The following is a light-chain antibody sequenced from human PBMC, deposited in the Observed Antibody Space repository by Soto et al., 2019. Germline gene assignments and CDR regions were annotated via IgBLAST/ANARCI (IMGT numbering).Light chain of an antibody. CDR2: SYN. J-gene: IGLJ1*01. CDR1: RSNIETYT. Sequence: QSVLTQPPSASGTPGQRVTISCSGSRSNIETYTVNWYQQLPGAAPKLLIYSYNQRPSRVPDRFSGSKSGTSASLAISGLQSEDEGDYYCAAWDDSLNGYVFGTGTKVTVL. CDR3: AAWDDSLNGYV. V-gene: IGLV1-44*01.